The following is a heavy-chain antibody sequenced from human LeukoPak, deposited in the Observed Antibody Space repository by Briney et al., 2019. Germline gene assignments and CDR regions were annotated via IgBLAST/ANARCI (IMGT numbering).Heavy chain of an antibody. V-gene: IGHV3-23*01. Sequence: PGGSLRLSCAASGFTFSSYAMSWVRQAPGKGLEWVSAISGSGGSTYYADSVKGRFTISRDNSKNTLYLQMNSLRAEDTAVYFCARISTGWYGGWDYWGQGTLVTVSS. CDR1: GFTFSSYA. CDR3: ARISTGWYGGWDY. CDR2: ISGSGGST. J-gene: IGHJ4*02. D-gene: IGHD6-19*01.